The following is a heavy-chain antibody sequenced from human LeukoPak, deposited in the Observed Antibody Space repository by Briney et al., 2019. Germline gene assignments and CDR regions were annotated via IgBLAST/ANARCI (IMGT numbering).Heavy chain of an antibody. Sequence: GGSLRLSCAASGFVFSHYAMHWVRQAPGKGLEWLTVISHDGTIKYYADSVKGRFTISRDNSKNTLYLQMNNLRPEDTALYYCAKVTGQLWLGPRAYDIWGQGTMVTVSS. J-gene: IGHJ3*02. D-gene: IGHD5-18*01. CDR2: ISHDGTIK. V-gene: IGHV3-30*18. CDR3: AKVTGQLWLGPRAYDI. CDR1: GFVFSHYA.